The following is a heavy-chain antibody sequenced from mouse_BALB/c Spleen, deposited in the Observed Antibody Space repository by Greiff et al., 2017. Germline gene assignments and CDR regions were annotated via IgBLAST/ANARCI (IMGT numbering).Heavy chain of an antibody. V-gene: IGHV3-2*02. CDR3: ASGDYGPSFDY. D-gene: IGHD2-4*01. CDR1: GYSITSDYA. CDR2: ISYSGST. Sequence: DVHLVESGPGLVKPSQSLSLTCTVTGYSITSDYAWNWIRQFPGNKLEWMGYISYSGSTSYNPSLKSRISITRDTSKNQFFLQLNSVTTEDTATYYCASGDYGPSFDYWGQGTTLTVSS. J-gene: IGHJ2*01.